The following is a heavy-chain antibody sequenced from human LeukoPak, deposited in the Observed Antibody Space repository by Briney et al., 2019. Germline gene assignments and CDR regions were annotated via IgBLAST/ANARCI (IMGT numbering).Heavy chain of an antibody. CDR1: GFTFSSYE. Sequence: GGSLRLSCAASGFTFSSYEMNWVRQAPGKGLGWDSYISSSGSTIYYADSVKGRFTISRDNAKNSLYLQMNSLRAEDTAVYYCARDPGYYDFWSGWDAFDIWGQGTMVTVSS. J-gene: IGHJ3*02. D-gene: IGHD3-3*01. V-gene: IGHV3-48*03. CDR2: ISSSGSTI. CDR3: ARDPGYYDFWSGWDAFDI.